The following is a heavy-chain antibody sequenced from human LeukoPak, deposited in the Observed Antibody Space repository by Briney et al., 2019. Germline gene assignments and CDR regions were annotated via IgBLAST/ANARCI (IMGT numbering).Heavy chain of an antibody. J-gene: IGHJ4*02. CDR3: ARERNPGRGQPFES. V-gene: IGHV4-4*07. Sequence: SETLSLTCTVSGASVSPYYWNWIRQPAGKGLEWIGRIYSSGRTNYNPSLKSRVTMSLDTSKNQFSLKLSSVTAADTAVYFCARERNPGRGQPFESWGQGTLITVSS. D-gene: IGHD1-14*01. CDR2: IYSSGRT. CDR1: GASVSPYY.